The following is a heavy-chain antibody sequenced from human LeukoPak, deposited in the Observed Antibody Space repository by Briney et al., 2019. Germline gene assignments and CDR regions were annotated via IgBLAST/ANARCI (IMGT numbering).Heavy chain of an antibody. CDR3: AKDYCGGDCYLYYFDY. Sequence: GGSLRLFCAASGFTFSSYAMGWVRQAPGKGLEWVSAISGSGGSTYYADSVKGRFTISRDNSKNTLYLQMNSLRAEDTAVYYCAKDYCGGDCYLYYFDYWGQGTLVTVSS. V-gene: IGHV3-23*01. CDR2: ISGSGGST. D-gene: IGHD2-21*02. J-gene: IGHJ4*02. CDR1: GFTFSSYA.